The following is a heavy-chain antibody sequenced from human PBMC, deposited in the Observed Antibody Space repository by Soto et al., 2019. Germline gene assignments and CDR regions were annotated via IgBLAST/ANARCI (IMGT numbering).Heavy chain of an antibody. CDR1: GFILSDCA. Sequence: EVQLVESGGGLVQPGGSLRLSCATSGFILSDCAMNWVRQAPGKGLEWVSYISSSSSVIDYADSVKGRFTVSSDNAMNSLYLQMNSLRAEDTAVYYCARHRSRGSNWYYYMDVWGKGTTVTVSS. CDR2: ISSSSSVI. V-gene: IGHV3-48*01. CDR3: ARHRSRGSNWYYYMDV. J-gene: IGHJ6*03. D-gene: IGHD7-27*01.